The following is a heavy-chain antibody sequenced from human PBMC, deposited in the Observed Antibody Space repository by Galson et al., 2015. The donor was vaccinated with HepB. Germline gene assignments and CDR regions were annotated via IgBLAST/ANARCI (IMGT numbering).Heavy chain of an antibody. CDR3: ARGRVAGRGHNWFDP. D-gene: IGHD6-19*01. J-gene: IGHJ5*02. CDR1: GGSFSGYY. Sequence: ETLSLTCAVYGGSFSGYYWSWIRQPPGKGLEWIGEINHSGSTNYNPSLKSRVTISVDTSKNQFSLKLSSVTAADTAVYYCARGRVAGRGHNWFDPWGQGTLVTVSS. V-gene: IGHV4-34*01. CDR2: INHSGST.